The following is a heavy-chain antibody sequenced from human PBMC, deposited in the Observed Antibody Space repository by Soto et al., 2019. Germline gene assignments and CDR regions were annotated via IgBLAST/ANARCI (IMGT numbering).Heavy chain of an antibody. V-gene: IGHV4-38-2*01. D-gene: IGHD3-10*01. CDR1: GYSISSGYY. J-gene: IGHJ3*02. CDR3: ATSRGTMVRGVILNDAFDI. Sequence: PSETLSLTXAVSGYSISSGYYWGWIRQPPGKGLEWIGSIYHSGSTYYNPSLKSRVTISVDTSKNQFSLKLSSVTAADTAVYYCATSRGTMVRGVILNDAFDIWGQGTMVT. CDR2: IYHSGST.